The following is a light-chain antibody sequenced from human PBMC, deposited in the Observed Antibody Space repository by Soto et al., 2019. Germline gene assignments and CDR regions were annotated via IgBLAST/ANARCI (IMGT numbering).Light chain of an antibody. Sequence: QSALTQPPSVSAAPRQKVTISCSGSSSNIGNNYVSWYRQLPGTAPKLLIYDNNKRPSGIPDRFSGSKSGTSATLGITGLQTGDEADYYCGTWDSSLSVYVFGTGTKLTVL. CDR3: GTWDSSLSVYV. CDR1: SSNIGNNY. V-gene: IGLV1-51*01. CDR2: DNN. J-gene: IGLJ1*01.